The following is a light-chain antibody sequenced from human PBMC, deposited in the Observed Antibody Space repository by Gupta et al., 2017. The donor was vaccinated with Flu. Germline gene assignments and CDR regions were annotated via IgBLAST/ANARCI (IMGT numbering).Light chain of an antibody. CDR1: SSDVGTYNL. Sequence: QSALTQPASVSGSPGQPFITFSSGTSSDVGTYNLVSWYQQSPGKAPKLMIYEATNRPSGISDRFSGSSSGITASLTISGLQSEDEAHYYCCSYAGSNTFVFGPGTKVTVL. V-gene: IGLV2-23*01. CDR2: EAT. J-gene: IGLJ1*01. CDR3: CSYAGSNTFV.